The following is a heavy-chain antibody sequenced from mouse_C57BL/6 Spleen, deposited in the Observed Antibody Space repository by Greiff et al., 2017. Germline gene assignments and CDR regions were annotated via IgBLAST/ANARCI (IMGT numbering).Heavy chain of an antibody. Sequence: EVKVVESGGGLVKPGGSLKLSCAASGFTFSDYGMHWVRQAPEKGLEWVAYISSGSSTIYYADTVKGRFTISRDNAKNTLFLQMTSLRSEDTAMYYCARTGDGYYGMDYWGQGTSVTVSS. CDR2: ISSGSSTI. V-gene: IGHV5-17*01. CDR3: ARTGDGYYGMDY. J-gene: IGHJ4*01. D-gene: IGHD2-3*01. CDR1: GFTFSDYG.